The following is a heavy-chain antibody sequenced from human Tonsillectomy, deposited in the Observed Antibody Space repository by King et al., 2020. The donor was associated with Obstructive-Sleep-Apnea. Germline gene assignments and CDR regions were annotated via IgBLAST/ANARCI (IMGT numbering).Heavy chain of an antibody. CDR1: GFKFDDYA. CDR3: AKGIAAAGPDDAFDV. J-gene: IGHJ3*01. V-gene: IGHV3-9*01. Sequence: LQLVQSGGGLVQPGRSLRLSCGASGFKFDDYAMHWVRQAPGKGLEWVSGISWNTGRIGSADSVKGRFTISRDNAKNSLYLQMNSLRPEDTALYYCAKGIAAAGPDDAFDVWGQGTLVTVSS. CDR2: ISWNTGRI. D-gene: IGHD6-13*01.